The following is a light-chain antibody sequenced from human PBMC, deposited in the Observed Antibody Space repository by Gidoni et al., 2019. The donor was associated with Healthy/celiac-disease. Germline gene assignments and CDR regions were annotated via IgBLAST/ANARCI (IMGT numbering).Light chain of an antibody. CDR2: EVS. CDR3: SSYTSIPS. CDR1: SSDVGGYNY. Sequence: QSALTQPASVSGSPGQSITISCTGTSSDVGGYNYVSWYQQHPGKAPKLMIYEVSNRPSGVSNRFSGSKSGNTASLTISGLQAEDEADYYCSSYTSIPSIGGGTKLTVL. V-gene: IGLV2-14*01. J-gene: IGLJ2*01.